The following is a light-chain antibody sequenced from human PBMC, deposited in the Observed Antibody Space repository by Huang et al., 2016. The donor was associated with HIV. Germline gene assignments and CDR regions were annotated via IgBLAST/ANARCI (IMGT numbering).Light chain of an antibody. V-gene: IGKV3-15*01. CDR3: QQYNTWPLT. CDR1: QNVGSN. CDR2: GAS. Sequence: EIVMTQSPATLSMSPGERSTLSCRASQNVGSNLAGYQQKPGQTPRLLISGASTRAADIPARCSGSGSGTEFALNISSLQSEDFAVYYCQQYNTWPLTFGGGTKVEIK. J-gene: IGKJ4*01.